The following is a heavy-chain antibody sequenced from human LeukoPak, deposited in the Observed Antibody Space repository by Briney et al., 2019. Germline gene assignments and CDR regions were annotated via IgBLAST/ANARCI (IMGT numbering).Heavy chain of an antibody. Sequence: GASVKASCKASGYTYTSYAMHWVRQAPGQRLEWMGWINAGNGNTKYSQKFQGRVTITRDTSASTAYMELSSLRSEDTAVYYCANAAAGTGYYYGMDVWGQGTTVTVSS. CDR1: GYTYTSYA. CDR3: ANAAAGTGYYYGMDV. CDR2: INAGNGNT. D-gene: IGHD6-13*01. J-gene: IGHJ6*02. V-gene: IGHV1-3*01.